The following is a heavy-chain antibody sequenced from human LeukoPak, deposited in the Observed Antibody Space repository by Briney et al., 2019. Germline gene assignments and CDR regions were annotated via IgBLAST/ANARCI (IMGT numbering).Heavy chain of an antibody. CDR2: INNSGST. CDR3: ARGPSGSYYLRSGIYYFDY. V-gene: IGHV4-34*01. CDR1: GGSFSGYY. J-gene: IGHJ4*02. D-gene: IGHD1-26*01. Sequence: PSETLSLTCAVYGGSFSGYYWSWIRQPPGKGLEWVGEINNSGSTNYNPSLKSLVTISVDTSKNQFSLKLSSVTAADTAVYYCARGPSGSYYLRSGIYYFDYWGQGTLVTVSS.